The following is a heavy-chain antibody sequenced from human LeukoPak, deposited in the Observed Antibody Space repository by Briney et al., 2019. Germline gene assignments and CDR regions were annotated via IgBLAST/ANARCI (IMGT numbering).Heavy chain of an antibody. J-gene: IGHJ4*02. V-gene: IGHV1-46*01. D-gene: IGHD6-13*01. CDR3: ARDSIAAAGTGKRDYYFDY. Sequence: ASVKVSCKASGYTFTSYYMHWVRQAPGQGLEWVGIINPSGGSTSYAQKFQGRVTMTRDMSTSTVYMELSSLRSEDTAVYYCARDSIAAAGTGKRDYYFDYWGQGTLVTVSS. CDR1: GYTFTSYY. CDR2: INPSGGST.